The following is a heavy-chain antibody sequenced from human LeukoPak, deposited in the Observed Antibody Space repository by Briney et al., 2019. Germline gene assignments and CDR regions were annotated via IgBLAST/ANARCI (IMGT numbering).Heavy chain of an antibody. V-gene: IGHV3-13*05. J-gene: IGHJ3*02. CDR3: ARGFLGDAFDI. Sequence: PGGSLRLSCAASGFTFSRYGMHWVRQAPGKGLEWVSAIGTVGDPYYPGSVKGRFTISRENAKNSLYLQMNSLRAGDTAVYYCARGFLGDAFDIWGQGTMVTVSS. D-gene: IGHD3-3*01. CDR2: IGTVGDP. CDR1: GFTFSRYG.